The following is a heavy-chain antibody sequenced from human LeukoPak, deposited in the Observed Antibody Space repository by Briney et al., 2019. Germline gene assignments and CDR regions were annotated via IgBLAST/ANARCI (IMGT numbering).Heavy chain of an antibody. D-gene: IGHD2-2*01. V-gene: IGHV4-38-2*02. CDR3: ARDLGLVVVPAAIDY. CDR2: IYHSGST. CDR1: GYSISSGYY. J-gene: IGHJ4*02. Sequence: PSETLSLTCTVSGYSISSGYYWGWIRQPPGKGLEWIGSIYHSGSTYYNPSLKSRVTISVDTSKNQFSLKLSSATAADTAVYYCARDLGLVVVPAAIDYWGQGTLVTVSS.